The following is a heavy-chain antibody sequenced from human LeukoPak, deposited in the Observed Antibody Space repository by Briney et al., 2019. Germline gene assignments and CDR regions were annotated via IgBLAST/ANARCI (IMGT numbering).Heavy chain of an antibody. V-gene: IGHV1-18*01. CDR3: ARGGRTTVVTRPIDY. Sequence: ASVKVSCKASDYTFTSYGISWVRQAPGQGLEWMGWISAYNGNTNYAQKLQGRVTMTTDTSTSTAYMELRSLRSDDTAVYYCARGGRTTVVTRPIDYWGQGTLVTVSS. D-gene: IGHD4-23*01. J-gene: IGHJ4*02. CDR2: ISAYNGNT. CDR1: DYTFTSYG.